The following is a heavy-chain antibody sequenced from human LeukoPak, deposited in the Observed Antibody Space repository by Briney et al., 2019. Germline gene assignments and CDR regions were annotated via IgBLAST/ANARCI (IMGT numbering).Heavy chain of an antibody. D-gene: IGHD3-10*01. CDR3: ARAVGVLWFGESAWFDP. CDR2: IYYSGST. Sequence: PSETLSLTCTVSGGSASSGSYYWSWIRQPPGKGLEWIGYIYYSGSTNYNPSLKSRVTISVDTSKNQFSLKLSSVTAADTAVYYCARAVGVLWFGESAWFDPWGQGTLVTVSS. CDR1: GGSASSGSYY. J-gene: IGHJ5*02. V-gene: IGHV4-61*01.